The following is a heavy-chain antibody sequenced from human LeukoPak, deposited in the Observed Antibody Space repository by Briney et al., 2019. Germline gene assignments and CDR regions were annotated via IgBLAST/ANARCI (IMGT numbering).Heavy chain of an antibody. CDR3: ARRTSWYGDAFDI. D-gene: IGHD6-13*01. V-gene: IGHV1-18*01. Sequence: ASVKVSCKASGYTFTTYGINWVRQAPGQGLEWMGWITTYNVNTNNAQKVQGRVTMTTDTSTSTAYMELRSLRSDDTAVYYCARRTSWYGDAFDIWGQGTLVTVSS. CDR2: ITTYNVNT. J-gene: IGHJ3*02. CDR1: GYTFTTYG.